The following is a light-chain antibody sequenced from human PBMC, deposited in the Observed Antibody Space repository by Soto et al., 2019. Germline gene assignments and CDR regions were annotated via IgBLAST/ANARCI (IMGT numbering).Light chain of an antibody. Sequence: QSALAQPASVSGSPGQSITISCTGTHNDVGHENFVSWYQQHPDKVPKLIIYDVTRRASGVSSRFSASKSGNTAYLAISGLQADDEADYYCCSHPSEFPRCYVCGTG. CDR3: CSHPSEFPRCYV. CDR1: HNDVGHENF. J-gene: IGLJ1*01. CDR2: DVT. V-gene: IGLV2-14*03.